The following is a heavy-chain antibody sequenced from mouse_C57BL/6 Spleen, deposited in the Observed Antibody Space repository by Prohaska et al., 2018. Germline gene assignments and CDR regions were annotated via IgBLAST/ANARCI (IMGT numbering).Heavy chain of an antibody. V-gene: IGHV14-2*01. J-gene: IGHJ2*01. D-gene: IGHD2-2*01. CDR3: AQWFRRGGFDY. Sequence: EVQLQQSGAELVKPGASVKLSCTASGFNIKDYYMHWVKQRTEQGLEWIGRIDPEDGETKYAPKFQDKVTITADSSSNTAYLQLRSLTSEDTAVYYCAQWFRRGGFDYWGQGTTLTVSS. CDR2: IDPEDGET. CDR1: GFNIKDYY.